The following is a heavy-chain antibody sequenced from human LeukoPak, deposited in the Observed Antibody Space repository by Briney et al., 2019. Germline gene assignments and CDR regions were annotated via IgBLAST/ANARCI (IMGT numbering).Heavy chain of an antibody. CDR3: ARDGRYTAMANFDY. V-gene: IGHV4-39*07. D-gene: IGHD5-18*01. CDR1: GGSIISSSFW. CDR2: IYYSGST. J-gene: IGHJ4*02. Sequence: PSETLSLTCTVSGGSIISSSFWWGWIRQPPGKGLEWIGSIYYSGSTYYNPSLKSRVTISVDTSKNQFSLKLSSVTAADTAVYYCARDGRYTAMANFDYWGQGTLVTVSS.